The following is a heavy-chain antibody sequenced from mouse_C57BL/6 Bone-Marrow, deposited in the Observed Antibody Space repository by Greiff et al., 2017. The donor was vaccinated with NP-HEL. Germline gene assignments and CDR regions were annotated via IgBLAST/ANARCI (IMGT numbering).Heavy chain of an antibody. CDR3: ARRQAWFAY. D-gene: IGHD6-1*01. V-gene: IGHV5-17*01. CDR1: GFTFSDYG. CDR2: ISSGSSTI. Sequence: EVKVVESGGGLVKPGGSLKLSCAASGFTFSDYGMHWVRQAPEKGLEWVAYISSGSSTIYYADTVKGRFTISRDNAKNTLFLQMTSLRSEDTAMYYCARRQAWFAYWGQGTLVTVSA. J-gene: IGHJ3*01.